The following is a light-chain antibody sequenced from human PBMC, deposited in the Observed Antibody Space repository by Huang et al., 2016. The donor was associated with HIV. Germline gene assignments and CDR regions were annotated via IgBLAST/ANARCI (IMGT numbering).Light chain of an antibody. J-gene: IGKJ1*01. V-gene: IGKV3-20*01. CDR2: GAS. CDR3: QQYGNSPRT. Sequence: EIVLTQSPGTLSVSPGERGTRSCRASQSISGSSLAWFQQKPGQAPRLLIYGASSRATDIPERFSGSGSETDFTLTISRLEPEDFAMYYCQQYGNSPRTFGQGTKVEIK. CDR1: QSISGSS.